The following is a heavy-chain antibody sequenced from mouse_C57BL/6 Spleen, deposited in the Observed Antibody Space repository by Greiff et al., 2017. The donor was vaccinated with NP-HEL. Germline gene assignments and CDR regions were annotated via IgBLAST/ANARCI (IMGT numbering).Heavy chain of an antibody. J-gene: IGHJ2*01. V-gene: IGHV1-52*01. CDR3: ARWNYGDYFDY. CDR2: IDPSDSDT. Sequence: QVQLQQPGAELVRPGSSVKLSCKASGYTFTSYWMHWVKQRPIQGLEWIGNIDPSDSDTHYNQKFKDKATLTVDKSSSTAYMQLSSLTSEDSAVYYCARWNYGDYFDYWGQGTTLTVSS. CDR1: GYTFTSYW. D-gene: IGHD1-1*01.